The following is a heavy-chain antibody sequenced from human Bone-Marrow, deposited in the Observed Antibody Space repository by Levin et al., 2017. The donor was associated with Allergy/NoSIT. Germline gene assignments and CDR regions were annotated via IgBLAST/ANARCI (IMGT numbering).Heavy chain of an antibody. CDR2: ISTTSSTI. V-gene: IGHV3-48*02. J-gene: IGHJ4*02. CDR1: GFTFSSHS. D-gene: IGHD3-9*01. CDR3: ARDHITIFSLYFDS. Sequence: GESLKISCAASGFTFSSHSMNWVRQAPGKGLEWVSYISTTSSTIYYADSVKGRFTISRDNAKNSLYLQMNSLRDEDTAVYYCARDHITIFSLYFDSWGPGTLVTVSS.